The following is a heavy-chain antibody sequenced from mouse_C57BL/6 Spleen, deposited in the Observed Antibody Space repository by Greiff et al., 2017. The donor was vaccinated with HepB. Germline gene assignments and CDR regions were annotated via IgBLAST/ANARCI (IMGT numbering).Heavy chain of an antibody. CDR1: GFTFSDYG. CDR2: ISSGSSTI. CDR3: ARTTTVWYFDV. V-gene: IGHV5-17*01. Sequence: EVMLVESGGGLVKPGGSLKLSCAASGFTFSDYGMHWVRQAPEKGLEWVAYISSGSSTIYYADTVKGRFTISRDNANTTLFLQMTSLRSEDTAMYYCARTTTVWYFDVWSTGTTVTVSS. D-gene: IGHD1-1*01. J-gene: IGHJ1*03.